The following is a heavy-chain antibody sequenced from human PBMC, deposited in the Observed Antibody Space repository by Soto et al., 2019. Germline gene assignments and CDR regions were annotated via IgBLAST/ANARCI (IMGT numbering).Heavy chain of an antibody. CDR2: TYYRSKWYN. J-gene: IGHJ4*02. D-gene: IGHD3-3*01. V-gene: IGHV6-1*01. CDR3: ARGYDFWSGSHYFDY. CDR1: GDSVSSNSAA. Sequence: SQTLSLTCAISGDSVSSNSAAWNWIRQSPSRGLEWLGRTYYRSKWYNDYAASVKSRITINPDTSKDQFSLQLNSVTPEDTAVYYCARGYDFWSGSHYFDYWGQGTLVTVSS.